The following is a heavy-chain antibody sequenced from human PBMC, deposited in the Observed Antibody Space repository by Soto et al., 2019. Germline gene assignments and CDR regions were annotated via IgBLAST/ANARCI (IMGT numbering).Heavy chain of an antibody. D-gene: IGHD6-13*01. V-gene: IGHV4-4*02. Sequence: SETLSLTCLVSGDSIKTNYWWAWVRQPPGQGLEWIGEIYHSGSAIYTPSLKSRVTMSLDESKNEFSLNVGSVTAADTAVYYCARSFGVAAAGPFDYWGQGTLVTVSS. CDR1: GDSIKTNYW. CDR3: ARSFGVAAAGPFDY. CDR2: IYHSGSA. J-gene: IGHJ4*02.